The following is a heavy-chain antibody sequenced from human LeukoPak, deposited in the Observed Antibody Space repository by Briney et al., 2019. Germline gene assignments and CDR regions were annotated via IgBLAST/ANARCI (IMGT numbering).Heavy chain of an antibody. CDR1: GYTFTGYY. D-gene: IGHD3-10*01. Sequence: ASVKVSCKASGYTFTGYYMHWVRQAPGQGLEWMGWINPNSGGTNYAQKFQGRVTMTRDTSIRTAYTEMSRLRSNDTAVYYGATERALSITMVRGAKDYWGQGTLVTVSS. CDR2: INPNSGGT. J-gene: IGHJ4*02. CDR3: ATERALSITMVRGAKDY. V-gene: IGHV1-2*02.